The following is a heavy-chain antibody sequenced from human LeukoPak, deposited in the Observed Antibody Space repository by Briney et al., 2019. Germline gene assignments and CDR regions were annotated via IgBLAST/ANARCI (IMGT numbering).Heavy chain of an antibody. CDR3: ARQPYMLGAYYFDS. V-gene: IGHV4-59*08. CDR1: GGSMTDYY. J-gene: IGHJ4*02. Sequence: SETLSLTCTVSGGSMTDYYWSWIRQPPGKGLEWIGYIFYSGDSNYNPSLKSRVSVLVDTSKNQVSLKLDSVTAPDTAVYYCARQPYMLGAYYFDSWGQGTLVTVSS. D-gene: IGHD1-26*01. CDR2: IFYSGDS.